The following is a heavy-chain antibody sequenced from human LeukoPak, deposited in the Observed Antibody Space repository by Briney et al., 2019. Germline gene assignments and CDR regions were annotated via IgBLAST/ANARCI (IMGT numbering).Heavy chain of an antibody. V-gene: IGHV1-69*01. CDR1: GGVFSPYA. D-gene: IGHD3/OR15-3a*01. CDR2: IIPSLRTP. J-gene: IGHJ4*02. CDR3: ARVGMDDY. Sequence: ASVKVSCKTSGGVFSPYAISWVRQAPGQGLEWMGGIIPSLRTPHYAQKFQGRLTITADDSTETAYMELSSLKSEDTAVYYCARVGMDDYWGQGTLVTVSS.